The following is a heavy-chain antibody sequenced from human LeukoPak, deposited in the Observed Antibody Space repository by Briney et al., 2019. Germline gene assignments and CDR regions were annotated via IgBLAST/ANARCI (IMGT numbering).Heavy chain of an antibody. D-gene: IGHD3-10*01. CDR1: GFSFSSYI. CDR3: ARRGGSGSPQGAFDI. J-gene: IGHJ3*02. V-gene: IGHV3-23*01. Sequence: PGGSLRLSCAAFGFSFSSYIMSWVRQAPGKGLEWVSSVSVSGGSTYYADSVRGRFTISRDNSKNTLYLQMNSLRAEDTAVYYCARRGGSGSPQGAFDIWGQGTVVTVSS. CDR2: VSVSGGST.